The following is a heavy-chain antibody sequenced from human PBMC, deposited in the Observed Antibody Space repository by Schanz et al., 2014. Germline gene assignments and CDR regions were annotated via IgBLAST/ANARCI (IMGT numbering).Heavy chain of an antibody. D-gene: IGHD2-2*01. J-gene: IGHJ5*02. CDR2: MNPDSGNT. CDR1: GYTFTSYD. V-gene: IGHV1-18*01. Sequence: QVQLVQSGAEVKKPGASVRVSCKASGYTFTSYDFNWVRQAPGQGLEWMGWMNPDSGNTGYAQKVQGRVTMTTDTSTGTAYMELRSLRSDDTAVYYCARDRRRYCSTASCLHDNWFDPWGQGTLVIVSS. CDR3: ARDRRRYCSTASCLHDNWFDP.